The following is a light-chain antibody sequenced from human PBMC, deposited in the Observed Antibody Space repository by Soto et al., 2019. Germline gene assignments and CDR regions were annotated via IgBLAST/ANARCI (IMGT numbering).Light chain of an antibody. CDR1: NSDVGGYNY. Sequence: QSVLSQPRSVSGSPGQSVTISCTGTNSDVGGYNYVSWYQQHPGKAPKLIIYDVSKRPSGVPDRFSGSKSGNTASLTISGLQAEDEADYYCGSWDSSLSAYVFGTGTKVTVL. V-gene: IGLV2-11*01. CDR3: GSWDSSLSAYV. CDR2: DVS. J-gene: IGLJ1*01.